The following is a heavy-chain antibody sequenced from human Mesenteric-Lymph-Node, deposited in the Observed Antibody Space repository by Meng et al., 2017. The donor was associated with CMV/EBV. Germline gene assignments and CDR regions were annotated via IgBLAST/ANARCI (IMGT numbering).Heavy chain of an antibody. D-gene: IGHD5-18*01. Sequence: ESLQISCAASGFTFSSYSMNWVRQAPGKGMAWVSYISSSISTIYYADSVKSRFTISRDNAKNALYLQLNILRVEDTARYYCAQDVDPIMVEDHWGQGTLVTVSS. J-gene: IGHJ4*02. V-gene: IGHV3-48*04. CDR2: ISSSISTI. CDR1: GFTFSSYS. CDR3: AQDVDPIMVEDH.